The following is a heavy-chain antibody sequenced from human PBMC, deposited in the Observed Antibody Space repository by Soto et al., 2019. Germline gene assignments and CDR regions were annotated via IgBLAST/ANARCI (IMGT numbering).Heavy chain of an antibody. CDR3: AKGESPGIAAAGDYYYYGMDV. J-gene: IGHJ6*02. CDR1: GYTFTSYG. Sequence: ASVKVSCKASGYTFTSYGISWVRQAPGQGXEWMGWISAYNGNTNYAQKLQGRVTMTTDTSTSTAYMELRSLRSDDTAVYYCAKGESPGIAAAGDYYYYGMDVWGQGTTVTVSS. CDR2: ISAYNGNT. V-gene: IGHV1-18*04. D-gene: IGHD6-13*01.